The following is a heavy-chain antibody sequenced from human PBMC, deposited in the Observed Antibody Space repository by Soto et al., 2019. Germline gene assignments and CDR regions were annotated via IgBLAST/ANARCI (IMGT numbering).Heavy chain of an antibody. CDR2: IYSGGST. CDR3: ARGSGGFWSGYPTTYYYYYGMDV. CDR1: GFTVSSNY. Sequence: GGSLRLSCAASGFTVSSNYMSWVRQAPGKGLEWVSVIYSGGSTYYADSVKGRFTISRHNSKNTLYLQMNSLRSEDTAVYYCARGSGGFWSGYPTTYYYYYGMDVWGQGTTVTVSS. V-gene: IGHV3-53*04. J-gene: IGHJ6*02. D-gene: IGHD3-3*01.